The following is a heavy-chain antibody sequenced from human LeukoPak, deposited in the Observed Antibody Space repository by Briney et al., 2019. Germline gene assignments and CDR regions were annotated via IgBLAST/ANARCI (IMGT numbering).Heavy chain of an antibody. V-gene: IGHV3-74*01. D-gene: IGHD2-2*03. CDR3: AKHGYCSGISCFFDF. J-gene: IGHJ4*02. CDR1: GFTFSSYW. CDR2: INSDGSRI. Sequence: GGSLRLSCAASGFTFSSYWMHWVRQAPGKGLVWVSRINSDGSRIRYADSVKGRFTISRDNAKNTLYLQMNSLRAEDTALYYCAKHGYCSGISCFFDFWGQGTLVTVSS.